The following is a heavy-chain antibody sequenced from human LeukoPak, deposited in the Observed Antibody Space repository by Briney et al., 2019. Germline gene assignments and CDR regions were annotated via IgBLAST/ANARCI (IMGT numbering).Heavy chain of an antibody. Sequence: GALRLSCAASGFTFSSYWMSWVRQAPGKGLEWVANIKQDGSEKFYVDSVKGRFTISRDNAKNSLYLQMNSLRVEDTAVYYCTKDGPGTWYYYYYMDVWGKGTTVTVSS. D-gene: IGHD1-1*01. V-gene: IGHV3-7*01. CDR1: GFTFSSYW. CDR3: TKDGPGTWYYYYYMDV. CDR2: IKQDGSEK. J-gene: IGHJ6*03.